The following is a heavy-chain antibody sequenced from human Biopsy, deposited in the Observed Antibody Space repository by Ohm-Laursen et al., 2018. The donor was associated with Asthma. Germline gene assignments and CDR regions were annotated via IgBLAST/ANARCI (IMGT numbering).Heavy chain of an antibody. CDR2: VSHTGST. Sequence: SDTLSLTCTVSGGSIRSHDWTWIRLPPGKGLEYIGDVSHTGSTNYNPSLKSRVTMSLDTSKNQFSLKLSSVTAADTAVYYCARAQDYYDSRGYYRSFDYWGQGTLVTVSS. CDR3: ARAQDYYDSRGYYRSFDY. J-gene: IGHJ4*02. V-gene: IGHV4-59*11. CDR1: GGSIRSHD. D-gene: IGHD3-22*01.